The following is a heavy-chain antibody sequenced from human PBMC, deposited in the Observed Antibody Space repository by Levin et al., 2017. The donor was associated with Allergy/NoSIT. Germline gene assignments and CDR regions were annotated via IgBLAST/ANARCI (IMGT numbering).Heavy chain of an antibody. CDR3: ARVSSVRYCSGGSCRLGFDP. V-gene: IGHV4-34*01. J-gene: IGHJ5*02. CDR1: GGSFSGYY. CDR2: INHSGST. Sequence: SQTLSLTCAVYGGSFSGYYWSWIRQPPGKGLEWIGEINHSGSTNYNPSLKSRVTISVDTSKNQFSLKLSSVTAADTAVYYCARVSSVRYCSGGSCRLGFDPWGQGTLVTVSS. D-gene: IGHD2-15*01.